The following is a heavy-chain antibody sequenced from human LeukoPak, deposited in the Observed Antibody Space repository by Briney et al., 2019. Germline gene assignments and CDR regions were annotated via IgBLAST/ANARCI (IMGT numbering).Heavy chain of an antibody. CDR3: TYGGLMPGLVFIVSFDY. D-gene: IGHD4/OR15-4a*01. J-gene: IGHJ4*02. V-gene: IGHV3-23*01. CDR2: ISDSGGSK. CDR1: GFTFSSYA. Sequence: GGSLRLSCAASGFTFSSYAMSWVRQAPGKGLEWVSSISDSGGSKYFADSVKGRFTISRDNSKNALYLQMNSLRAEDTAVYYCTYGGLMPGLVFIVSFDYWGQGTLVSVSS.